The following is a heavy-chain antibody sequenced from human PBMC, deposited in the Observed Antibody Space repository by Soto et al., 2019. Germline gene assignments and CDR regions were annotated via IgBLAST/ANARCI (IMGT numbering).Heavy chain of an antibody. J-gene: IGHJ6*03. CDR1: GFTFSSYC. D-gene: IGHD3-10*01. V-gene: IGHV3-30*18. CDR2: ISYDGSNK. CDR3: AKDRSGDSFGTYYYYYYMDV. Sequence: PGGSLRLSCASSGFTFSSYCMHWVRQAPGKGLEWVAVISYDGSNKYYADSVKGRFTISRDNSKNTLYLQMNSLRAEDTAVYYCAKDRSGDSFGTYYYYYYMDVWGKGTTVTVSS.